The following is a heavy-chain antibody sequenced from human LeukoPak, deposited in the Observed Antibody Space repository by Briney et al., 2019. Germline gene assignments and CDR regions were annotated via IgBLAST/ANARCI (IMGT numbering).Heavy chain of an antibody. D-gene: IGHD1-1*01. Sequence: SQTPSLTCAVSGDSVSNNSATWNSIRQSPSRGLEWLGRPYYRSKWYNDYAVSVKSRITLNPDTSKNQLSLQLSSVTPEDTAVYYCARWGLDHGMDVWGQGTTVTVSS. J-gene: IGHJ6*02. CDR2: PYYRSKWYN. CDR1: GDSVSNNSAT. V-gene: IGHV6-1*01. CDR3: ARWGLDHGMDV.